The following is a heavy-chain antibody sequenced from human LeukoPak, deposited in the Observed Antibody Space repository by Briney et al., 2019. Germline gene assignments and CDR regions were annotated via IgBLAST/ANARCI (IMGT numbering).Heavy chain of an antibody. CDR2: INPSGGGT. CDR3: ARARERGYCSVGTCYNYYFMDV. Sequence: ASVKLSCKASGYTFTSYYMHWVRQAPGQGLEWMGIINPSGGGTNYAQKFQGRVTMTRDTSTSTVYLELGSLRSEDTAVFYCARARERGYCSVGTCYNYYFMDVWGKGTTVTVSS. J-gene: IGHJ6*03. V-gene: IGHV1-46*01. CDR1: GYTFTSYY. D-gene: IGHD2-15*01.